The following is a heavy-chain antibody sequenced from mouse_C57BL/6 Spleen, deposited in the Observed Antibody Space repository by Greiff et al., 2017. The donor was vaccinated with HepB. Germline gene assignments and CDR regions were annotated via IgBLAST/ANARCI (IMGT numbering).Heavy chain of an antibody. CDR3: ARSNYYGSSPGYFDV. J-gene: IGHJ1*03. D-gene: IGHD1-1*01. CDR1: GYTFTSYW. V-gene: IGHV1-52*01. CDR2: IDPSDSET. Sequence: VQLQQPGAELVRPGSSVKLSCKASGYTFTSYWMHWVKQRPIQGLEWIGNIDPSDSETHYNQKFKDKATLTVDKSSSTAYMQLSRLTSEDSAVYYCARSNYYGSSPGYFDVWGTGTTVTVSS.